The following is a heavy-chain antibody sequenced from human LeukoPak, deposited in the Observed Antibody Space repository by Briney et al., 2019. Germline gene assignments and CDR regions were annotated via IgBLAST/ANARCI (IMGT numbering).Heavy chain of an antibody. D-gene: IGHD3-22*01. Sequence: SETLSLTCAVSGYSISSGYYWGWIRQPPGKGLEWIGEINHSGSTNYNPSLKSRVTISVDTSKNQFSLKLSSVTAADTAVYYCASLWTAYYYDSSWGQGTLVTVSS. CDR1: GYSISSGYY. CDR3: ASLWTAYYYDSS. V-gene: IGHV4-38-2*01. J-gene: IGHJ5*02. CDR2: INHSGST.